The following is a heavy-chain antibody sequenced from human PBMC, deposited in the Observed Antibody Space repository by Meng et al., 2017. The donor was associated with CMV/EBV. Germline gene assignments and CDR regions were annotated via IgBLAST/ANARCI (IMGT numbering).Heavy chain of an antibody. D-gene: IGHD3-3*01. CDR2: IYHSGST. CDR3: ARADFWSGPTHHFFDY. Sequence: GSLRLSCTVSGYSISSGYYWGWIRQPPGKGLEWIGSIYHSGSTYYNPSLKSRVTISVGTSKNQFSLKLSSVTAADTAVYYCARADFWSGPTHHFFDYWGQGTLVTVSS. J-gene: IGHJ4*02. V-gene: IGHV4-38-2*02. CDR1: GYSISSGYY.